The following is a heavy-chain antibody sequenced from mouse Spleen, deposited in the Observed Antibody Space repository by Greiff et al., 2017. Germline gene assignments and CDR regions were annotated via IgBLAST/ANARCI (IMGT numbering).Heavy chain of an antibody. D-gene: IGHD2-4*01. CDR1: GFTFSDYG. J-gene: IGHJ3*01. V-gene: IGHV5-17*01. CDR3: ARRYYDVRVAY. Sequence: DVHLVESGGGLVKPGGSLKLSCAASGFTFSDYGMHWVRQAPEKGLEWVAYISSGSSTIYYADTVKGRFTISRDNAKNTLFLQMTSLRSEDTAMYYCARRYYDVRVAYWGQGTLVTVSA. CDR2: ISSGSSTI.